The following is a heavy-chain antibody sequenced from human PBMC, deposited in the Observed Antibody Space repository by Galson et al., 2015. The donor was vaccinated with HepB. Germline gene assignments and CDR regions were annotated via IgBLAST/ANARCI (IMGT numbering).Heavy chain of an antibody. CDR1: GFTFSNAW. V-gene: IGHV3-15*01. CDR2: IKSKTDGGTT. D-gene: IGHD1-26*01. J-gene: IGHJ6*02. Sequence: LRLSCAASGFTFSNAWMSWVRQAPGKGLEWVGRIKSKTDGGTTDYAAPVKGRFTISRDDSKNTLYLHMNSLKTEDTAVYYCTTDRGSGSYYREDYYGMDVWGQGTTVTVSS. CDR3: TTDRGSGSYYREDYYGMDV.